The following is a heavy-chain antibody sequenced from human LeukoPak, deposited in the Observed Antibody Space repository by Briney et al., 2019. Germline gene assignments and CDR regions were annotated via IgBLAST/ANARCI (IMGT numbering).Heavy chain of an antibody. V-gene: IGHV3-21*06. CDR1: GFTFSMNS. Sequence: PGGALRLSCAGSGFTFSMNSMNWVRQAPGKGVEWGSSISSSSSYIYYADSEKGRFTISRDNAANSLYLQMNSLRAEDTAVYYCARGLDNYGYKFDYWGQGTLVTVSS. CDR3: ARGLDNYGYKFDY. D-gene: IGHD5-18*01. J-gene: IGHJ4*02. CDR2: ISSSSSYI.